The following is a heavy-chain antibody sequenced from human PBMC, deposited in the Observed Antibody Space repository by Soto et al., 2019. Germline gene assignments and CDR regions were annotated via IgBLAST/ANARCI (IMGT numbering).Heavy chain of an antibody. V-gene: IGHV4-59*01. J-gene: IGHJ6*03. CDR3: AGGITIFGVVGNYYYMDG. Sequence: SETLSLTCTVSGGSISSYYWSWIRQPPGKGLEWIGYIYYSGSTNYNPSLKSRVTISVDTSKNQFSLKLSSVTAADTAVYYCAGGITIFGVVGNYYYMDGWGKGTTVTVSS. CDR2: IYYSGST. CDR1: GGSISSYY. D-gene: IGHD3-3*01.